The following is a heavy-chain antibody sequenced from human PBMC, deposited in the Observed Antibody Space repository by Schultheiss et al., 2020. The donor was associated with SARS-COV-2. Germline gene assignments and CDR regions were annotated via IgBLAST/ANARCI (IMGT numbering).Heavy chain of an antibody. CDR2: IYPGDSDT. J-gene: IGHJ2*01. CDR1: GYSFTSYW. D-gene: IGHD3-16*01. V-gene: IGHV5-51*01. CDR3: ARHRGEYGPSFFDL. Sequence: GESLKISCKGSGYSFTSYWIGWVRQMPGKGLEWMGIIYPGDSDTRYSPSFQGQVTISADKFISTAYWQWSSLKTSDSAMYYCARHRGEYGPSFFDLWGRGTLVTVSS.